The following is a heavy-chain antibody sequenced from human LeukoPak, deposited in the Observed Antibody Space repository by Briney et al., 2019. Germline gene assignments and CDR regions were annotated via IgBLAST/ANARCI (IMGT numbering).Heavy chain of an antibody. J-gene: IGHJ4*02. D-gene: IGHD3-22*01. CDR2: ISGNGDNT. Sequence: PGGSLRLSCAASGFIFSNYGMSWVRQAPGEGLEWVSGISGNGDNTYYADSVKGRSTISRDNSKNALYLQMDSLRAEDTAVYHCAKTNGYYDYWGRGTLVTVSS. CDR1: GFIFSNYG. CDR3: AKTNGYYDY. V-gene: IGHV3-23*01.